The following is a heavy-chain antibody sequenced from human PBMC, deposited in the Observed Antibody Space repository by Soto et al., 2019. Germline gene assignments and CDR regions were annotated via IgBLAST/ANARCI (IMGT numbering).Heavy chain of an antibody. Sequence: GWSLGLGCAACGFTFSSYWMSVVRQAPGKGLEWVANIKQDGSEKYYVDSVKGRFTISRDNAKNSLYLQMNSLRAEDAAVYYCAREDILVVVAARLDYWGQATLVTVSS. V-gene: IGHV3-7*03. CDR3: AREDILVVVAARLDY. D-gene: IGHD2-15*01. J-gene: IGHJ4*02. CDR2: IKQDGSEK. CDR1: GFTFSSYW.